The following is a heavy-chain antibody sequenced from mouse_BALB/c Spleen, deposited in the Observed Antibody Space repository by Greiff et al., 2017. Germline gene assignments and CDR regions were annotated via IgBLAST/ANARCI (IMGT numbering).Heavy chain of an antibody. CDR1: GFTFSSFG. V-gene: IGHV5-17*02. D-gene: IGHD2-14*01. Sequence: EVNVVESGGGLVQPGGSRKLSCAASGFTFSSFGMHWVRQAPEKGLEWVAYISSGSSTIYYADTVKGRFTISRDNPKNTLFLQMTSLRSEDTAMYYCARRDYRAWFAYWGQGTLVTVSA. J-gene: IGHJ3*01. CDR2: ISSGSSTI. CDR3: ARRDYRAWFAY.